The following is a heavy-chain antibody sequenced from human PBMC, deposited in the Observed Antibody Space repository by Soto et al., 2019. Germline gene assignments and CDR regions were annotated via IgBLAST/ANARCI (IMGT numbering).Heavy chain of an antibody. D-gene: IGHD4-4*01. Sequence: QLQLQESGSGLVKPSQTLSLTCAVSGGSISSGGYSWSWIRQPPGKGLEWIGYIYHSGSTYYNPSLKSRVTISVDRSKNQFSLKLSSVTAADTAVYYCARARTAYSNSRFAPWGQGTLVTVSS. J-gene: IGHJ5*02. CDR3: ARARTAYSNSRFAP. CDR2: IYHSGST. V-gene: IGHV4-30-2*01. CDR1: GGSISSGGYS.